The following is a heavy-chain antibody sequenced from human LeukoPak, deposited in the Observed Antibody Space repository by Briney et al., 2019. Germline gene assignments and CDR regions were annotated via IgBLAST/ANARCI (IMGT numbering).Heavy chain of an antibody. V-gene: IGHV3-7*03. CDR1: GFIFTDYW. D-gene: IGHD4-23*01. Sequence: HTGGSLRLSCAASGFIFTDYWMSWVRQAPGKGLEWVANIKQDGSEKYYVGSVKGRFTISRDNAKSSLYLQMNSLRAEDTAVYYCTREMVMIDYWGQGNLVTVSS. CDR3: TREMVMIDY. J-gene: IGHJ4*02. CDR2: IKQDGSEK.